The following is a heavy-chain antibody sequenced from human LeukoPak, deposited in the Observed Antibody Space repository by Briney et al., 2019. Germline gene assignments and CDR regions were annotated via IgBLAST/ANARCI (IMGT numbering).Heavy chain of an antibody. J-gene: IGHJ4*02. CDR2: ISGSGVST. CDR3: AKEYGYTYGEFDY. D-gene: IGHD5-18*01. Sequence: PGGSLRLSCAASGFIFSTYSMNWVRQAPGKGLEWVSAISGSGVSTYYADSVKGRFTISRDNSKNTLYLQMSSLRAEDTAVYYCAKEYGYTYGEFDYWGQGTLVTVSS. V-gene: IGHV3-23*01. CDR1: GFIFSTYS.